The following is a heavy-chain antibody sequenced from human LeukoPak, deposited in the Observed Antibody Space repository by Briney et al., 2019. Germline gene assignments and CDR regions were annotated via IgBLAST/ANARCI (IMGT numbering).Heavy chain of an antibody. CDR1: GFTFSAYA. Sequence: GGSLRLSCAASGFTFSAYAMSWVRQAPGKGLEWVANIKQDESEKLYVDSVKGRFTISRDNAENSVYLQMNSLRDEDTAVYYCARGRFNYGWGMDVWGQGTTVTVSS. CDR2: IKQDESEK. CDR3: ARGRFNYGWGMDV. D-gene: IGHD5-18*01. V-gene: IGHV3-7*01. J-gene: IGHJ6*02.